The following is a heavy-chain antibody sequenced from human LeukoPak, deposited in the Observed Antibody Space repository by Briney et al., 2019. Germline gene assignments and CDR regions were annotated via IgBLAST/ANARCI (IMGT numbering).Heavy chain of an antibody. D-gene: IGHD6-25*01. CDR1: GFTFSGYG. Sequence: GGSLRLSCAASGFTFSGYGMHWVRQAPGKGLEWVAYIRYDESYQYYVDSVRGRFTIPRDNSKNMLFLQMNSLGAEDTAVYYCAAIAAAALYWGQGTQVTVSS. V-gene: IGHV3-30*02. CDR2: IRYDESYQ. J-gene: IGHJ4*02. CDR3: AAIAAAALY.